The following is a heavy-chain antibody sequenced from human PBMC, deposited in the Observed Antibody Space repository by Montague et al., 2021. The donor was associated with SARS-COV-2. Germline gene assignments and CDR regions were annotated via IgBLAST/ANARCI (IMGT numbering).Heavy chain of an antibody. V-gene: IGHV3-20*04. CDR3: ARGNYDILTRYYSRDYYYGMDV. CDR1: GFNFDEYG. CDR2: INWNGGST. Sequence: SLRLSCAASGFNFDEYGMSWVRQAPGKGLEWVSGINWNGGSTGYVDSVKGRFTISRDNAKNSLYLQMNSLRAEDTALYYCARGNYDILTRYYSRDYYYGMDVWGQGTTVTVSS. D-gene: IGHD3-9*01. J-gene: IGHJ6*02.